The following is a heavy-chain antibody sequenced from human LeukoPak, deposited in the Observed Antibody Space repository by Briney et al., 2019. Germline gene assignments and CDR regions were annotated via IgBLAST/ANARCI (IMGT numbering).Heavy chain of an antibody. Sequence: SQTLSLTCVISGDSVFSTRVAWKWIRQSPTGGLEWLGRTDYRSKWNHDYGVFVRGRITIYAATSINEFHLHLNSVTPEDTAVYYCAMDNWGDLYLDNWGQGTLVTVSS. CDR3: AMDNWGDLYLDN. CDR2: TDYRSKWNH. D-gene: IGHD1-1*01. J-gene: IGHJ4*02. CDR1: GDSVFSTRVA. V-gene: IGHV6-1*01.